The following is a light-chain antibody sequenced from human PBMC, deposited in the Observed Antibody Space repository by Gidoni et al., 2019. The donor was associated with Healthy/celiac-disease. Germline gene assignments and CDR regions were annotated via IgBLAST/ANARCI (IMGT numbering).Light chain of an antibody. J-gene: IGKJ4*01. V-gene: IGKV2-28*01. CDR1: QSLLHSNGYNY. CDR2: LGY. CDR3: MQALQTPPGLT. Sequence: DIVLTQSPLSLPVPPREPASISCRSSQSLLHSNGYNYLAWYLQKPGQSPQLLVYLGYNRASGVPDRFSGSGSGTDFTLKISRVEAEDVGVYYCMQALQTPPGLTFGGGTKVEIK.